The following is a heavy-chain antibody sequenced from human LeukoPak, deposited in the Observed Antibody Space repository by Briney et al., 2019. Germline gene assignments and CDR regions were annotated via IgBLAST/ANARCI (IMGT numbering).Heavy chain of an antibody. J-gene: IGHJ6*03. D-gene: IGHD3-22*01. CDR1: GFTVRSNY. CDR3: ARDHSTTNYYDTSGYYYYNYHLDV. V-gene: IGHV3-66*02. CDR2: IYSGGST. Sequence: GGSLRLSCAASGFTVRSNYMRWVRQAPGKGLEWVSVIYSGGSTYYADSVKGRFTISRENSKNTVYLQMNSLRPEDTAVYYCARDHSTTNYYDTSGYYYYNYHLDVWGKGTTVTVSS.